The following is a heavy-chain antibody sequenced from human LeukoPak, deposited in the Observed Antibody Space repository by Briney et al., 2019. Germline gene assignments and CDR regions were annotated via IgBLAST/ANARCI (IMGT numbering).Heavy chain of an antibody. J-gene: IGHJ6*02. CDR2: IYYSGST. V-gene: IGHV4-59*01. D-gene: IGHD1-26*01. CDR1: GDSISSYY. Sequence: SETLSLTCTVSGDSISSYYWSWIRQPPGKGLEWIGYIYYSGSTNYNPSLKRRVTISVDTSKNQFSLKLSSVTAADTAVYYCARDRDTTYYYYGMDVWGQGTTVTVSS. CDR3: ARDRDTTYYYYGMDV.